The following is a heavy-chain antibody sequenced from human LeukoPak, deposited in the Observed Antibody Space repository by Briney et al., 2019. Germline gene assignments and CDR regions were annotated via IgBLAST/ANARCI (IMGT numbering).Heavy chain of an antibody. CDR1: GGSISSYY. D-gene: IGHD6-6*01. J-gene: IGHJ4*02. V-gene: IGHV4-59*08. CDR3: PSLWDSSSSLDY. Sequence: SETLSLTCTVSGGSISSYYWTWIRQPPGKGLGLEWIGYIYYSGGTNYNPSLKSRVTISIDTSKNQVSLKLSSVTAADTAVYYCPSLWDSSSSLDYWGQGTLVTVSS. CDR2: IYYSGGT.